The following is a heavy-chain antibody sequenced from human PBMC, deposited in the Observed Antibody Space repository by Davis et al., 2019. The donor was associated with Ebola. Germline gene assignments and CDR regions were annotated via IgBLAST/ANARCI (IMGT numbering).Heavy chain of an antibody. J-gene: IGHJ6*02. D-gene: IGHD6-13*01. CDR3: ARGRGYSSSWSFYYYGMDV. V-gene: IGHV4-34*01. CDR2: INHSGNT. CDR1: SGSFSGYY. Sequence: SETLSLTCAVYSGSFSGYYWSWIRQPPGKGLEWIGEINHSGNTHCNPSLKSRVTISVDTSKNQFSLKLSSVTAADTAVYYCARGRGYSSSWSFYYYGMDVWGQGTTVTVSS.